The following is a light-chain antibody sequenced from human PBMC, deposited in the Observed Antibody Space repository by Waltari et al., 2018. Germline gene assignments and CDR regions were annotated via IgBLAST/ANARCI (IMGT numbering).Light chain of an antibody. V-gene: IGKV3-20*01. CDR3: QKYERLPAT. CDR1: QSVGRS. J-gene: IGKJ1*01. CDR2: DAS. Sequence: EIVLTQSPGTLSLSPGERATLSCRASQSVGRSLAWYQQKPGQAPRLLMYDASSRATGIPDRFSGSRSGTDFSLTISRLEPEDVAVYYCQKYERLPATFGQGTKVEIK.